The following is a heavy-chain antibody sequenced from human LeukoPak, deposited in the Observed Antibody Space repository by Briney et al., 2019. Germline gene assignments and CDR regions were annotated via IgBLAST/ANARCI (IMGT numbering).Heavy chain of an antibody. CDR1: GYSISSGYY. J-gene: IGHJ4*02. CDR3: ARDGYSYGYYYFDY. Sequence: SETLSLTCTVSGYSISSGYYWGWIRQPPGKGLEWIGSIYHSGSTYYNPSLKSRVTISVDTSKNQFSLKLSSVTAADTAVYYCARDGYSYGYYYFDYWGQGTLVTVSS. V-gene: IGHV4-38-2*02. CDR2: IYHSGST. D-gene: IGHD5-18*01.